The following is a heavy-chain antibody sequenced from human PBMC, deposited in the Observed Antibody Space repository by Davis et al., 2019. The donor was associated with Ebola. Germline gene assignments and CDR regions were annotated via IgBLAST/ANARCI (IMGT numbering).Heavy chain of an antibody. CDR1: GDRVSTHSGA. D-gene: IGHD5-24*01. Sequence: HSQTLSLTCSISGDRVSTHSGAWSWIRPSPSRGLEWPGRTYYTSKWYNHYAASVKSRTTINPDTSKNQFSLQLNSVTPEDTAVYYCARGWLRTGLDIWGQGTMVIVSS. CDR2: TYYTSKWYN. J-gene: IGHJ3*02. V-gene: IGHV6-1*01. CDR3: ARGWLRTGLDI.